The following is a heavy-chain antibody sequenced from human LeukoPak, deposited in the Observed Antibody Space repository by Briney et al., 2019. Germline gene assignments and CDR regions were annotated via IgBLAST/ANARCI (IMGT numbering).Heavy chain of an antibody. V-gene: IGHV5-10-1*01. Sequence: GESLKISCKGSGYTFTNYWISWVRQMPGKGLEWMGRIWPSDSYYHYSPSFQGHVAISADKSISTVYLQWSSLKASDTAIYYCARHVSTMVRGANYYYYGMDVWGQGTTVTVSS. CDR2: IWPSDSYY. D-gene: IGHD3-10*01. CDR3: ARHVSTMVRGANYYYYGMDV. J-gene: IGHJ6*02. CDR1: GYTFTNYW.